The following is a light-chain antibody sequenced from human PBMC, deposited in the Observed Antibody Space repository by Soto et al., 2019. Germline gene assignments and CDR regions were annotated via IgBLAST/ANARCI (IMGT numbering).Light chain of an antibody. J-gene: IGKJ4*01. Sequence: DIQLTQSPSSLSASVGDKVTITCQASQLISNYLNWFQQKPGKAPKLLIYDASILETGVPSRFSASGSGTDFTFTISSLQPEDIATYSCQQYHNLPLTFGGGTKVEIK. CDR2: DAS. CDR3: QQYHNLPLT. V-gene: IGKV1-33*01. CDR1: QLISNY.